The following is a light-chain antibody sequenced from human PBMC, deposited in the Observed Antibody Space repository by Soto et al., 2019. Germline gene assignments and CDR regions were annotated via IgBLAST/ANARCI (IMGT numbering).Light chain of an antibody. CDR3: QQRNIPGMP. J-gene: IGKJ3*01. CDR2: ETS. Sequence: EVILTQSPATLSLSPGERATLSCRASQSVGSYLAWYQHKPGQAPRLLIYETSNRAPGIPARFSGSGSGTDFTLTISSLDPEDFAVYYCQQRNIPGMPFRPGTKVDIX. CDR1: QSVGSY. V-gene: IGKV3-11*01.